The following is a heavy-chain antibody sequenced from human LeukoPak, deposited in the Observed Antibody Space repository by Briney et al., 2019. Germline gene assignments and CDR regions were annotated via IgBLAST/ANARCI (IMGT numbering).Heavy chain of an antibody. CDR1: GFTFSNYG. CDR2: IRSDESDK. CDR3: AKDAEECRHSSRSCGY. D-gene: IGHD3-22*01. J-gene: IGHJ4*02. V-gene: IGHV3-30*02. Sequence: PGGSLRLSCAASGFTFSNYGMHWVRQAPGKGLEWVAFIRSDESDKYYTDSVKGRCNISRDYSKNTVHLQLNSLRAEDTAAYYCAKDAEECRHSSRSCGYWGQGSLVIVSS.